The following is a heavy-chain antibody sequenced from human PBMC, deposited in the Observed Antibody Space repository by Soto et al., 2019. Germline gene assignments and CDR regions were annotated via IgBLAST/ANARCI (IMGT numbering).Heavy chain of an antibody. CDR2: IYYSGST. V-gene: IGHV4-31*03. Sequence: PSETLSLTCTVSGGSISSGGYYWSWIRQHPGKGLEWIGYIYYSGSTYYNPSLKSRVTISVDTSKNQFSLKLSSVTAADTAVYYCARAGGSGSYYLAAWWFDPWGQGTLVTVSS. D-gene: IGHD3-10*01. CDR3: ARAGGSGSYYLAAWWFDP. J-gene: IGHJ5*02. CDR1: GGSISSGGYY.